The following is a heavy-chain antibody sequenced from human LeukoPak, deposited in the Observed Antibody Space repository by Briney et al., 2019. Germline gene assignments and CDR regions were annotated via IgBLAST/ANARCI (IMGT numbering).Heavy chain of an antibody. CDR3: AKAPHSSSPDY. CDR1: GFTFSSYG. D-gene: IGHD6-6*01. Sequence: GGCLRLSCAASGFTFSSYGMHWVRQAPGKGLEWVAFVRFDGSNKYYADSVKDGFAISRDNSKNTLYLQMNSLRAEDTAVYYCAKAPHSSSPDYWGQGTLVTVSS. J-gene: IGHJ4*02. V-gene: IGHV3-30*02. CDR2: VRFDGSNK.